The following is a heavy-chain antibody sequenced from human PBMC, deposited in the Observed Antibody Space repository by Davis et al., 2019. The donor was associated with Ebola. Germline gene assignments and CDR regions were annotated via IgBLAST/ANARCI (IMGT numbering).Heavy chain of an antibody. V-gene: IGHV3-30-3*01. CDR2: ISYDGSNK. Sequence: GGSLRLSCAASGFTFSSYAMHWVRQAPGKGLEWVAVISYDGSNKYYADSVKGRFTISRDNSKNTLYLQMNSLRAEDTAVYYCARDGGIAAAAYYYGMDVWGQGTTVTVSS. CDR1: GFTFSSYA. D-gene: IGHD6-13*01. CDR3: ARDGGIAAAAYYYGMDV. J-gene: IGHJ6*02.